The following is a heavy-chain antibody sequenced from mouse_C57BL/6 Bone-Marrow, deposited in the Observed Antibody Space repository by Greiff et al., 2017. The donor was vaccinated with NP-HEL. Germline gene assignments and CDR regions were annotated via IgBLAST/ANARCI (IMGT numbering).Heavy chain of an antibody. CDR1: GYTFTDYY. D-gene: IGHD1-1*01. Sequence: EVQLQQSGPELVKPGASVKISCKASGYTFTDYYMNWVKQSHGKSLEWIGDINPNNGGTSYNQKFKGKATLTVDKSSSTAYMELRSLTSEDSAVYYCARRPHYYGSPYYAMDYWGQGTSVTVSS. J-gene: IGHJ4*01. CDR2: INPNNGGT. CDR3: ARRPHYYGSPYYAMDY. V-gene: IGHV1-26*01.